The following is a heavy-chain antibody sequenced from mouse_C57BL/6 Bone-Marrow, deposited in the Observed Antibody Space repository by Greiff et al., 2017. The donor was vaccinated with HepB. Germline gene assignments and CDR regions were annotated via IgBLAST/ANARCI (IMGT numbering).Heavy chain of an antibody. Sequence: QVQLKQPGAELVMPGASVKLSCKASGYTFTSYWMHWVKQRPGQGLEWIGEIDPSDSYTNYNQKFKGKSTLTVDKSSSTAYMQLSSLTSEDSAVYYCARRGLYYDLAMDYWGQGTSVTVSS. D-gene: IGHD2-4*01. CDR2: IDPSDSYT. CDR3: ARRGLYYDLAMDY. CDR1: GYTFTSYW. V-gene: IGHV1-69*01. J-gene: IGHJ4*01.